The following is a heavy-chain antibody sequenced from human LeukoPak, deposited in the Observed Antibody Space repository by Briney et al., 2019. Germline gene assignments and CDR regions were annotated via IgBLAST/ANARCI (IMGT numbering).Heavy chain of an antibody. CDR3: ARWNVEGIVVDVFDI. CDR1: GFSVSGNY. Sequence: GGSLRLSCAASGFSVSGNYMSWVRQAPGKGLEWVSAIYSGGATYYTDSVKGRFTMSRHTCKNTLDLQMNSSLHEAKAVYNCARWNVEGIVVDVFDIWGQGTRVTVS. CDR2: IYSGGAT. V-gene: IGHV3-53*04. J-gene: IGHJ3*02. D-gene: IGHD3-22*01.